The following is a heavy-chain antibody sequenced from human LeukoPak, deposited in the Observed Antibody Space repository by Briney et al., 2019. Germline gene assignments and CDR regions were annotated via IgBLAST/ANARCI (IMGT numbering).Heavy chain of an antibody. CDR1: GFTFRSYS. CDR2: ISSTSSTI. Sequence: GGSLRLSCAASGFTFRSYSMHWVRQAPGKGLEWVSYISSTSSTIYYADSVKGRFTISRDNAKNPLYLQMNSLRDEDTAVYYCARAAPYYYDSSGYSAFDSWGQGTMVTVSA. V-gene: IGHV3-48*02. CDR3: ARAAPYYYDSSGYSAFDS. J-gene: IGHJ3*02. D-gene: IGHD3-22*01.